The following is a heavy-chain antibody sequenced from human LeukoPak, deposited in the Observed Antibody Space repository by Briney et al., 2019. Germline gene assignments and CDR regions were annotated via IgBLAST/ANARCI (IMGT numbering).Heavy chain of an antibody. V-gene: IGHV4-30-4*01. Sequence: SETLSLTCTVSGGSISSGDYSWSWIRQPPGKGREWIVDTYYSGSTYSNPSLKSRVTISVDTSKNQFSLKLSSVTAADTAVDYCASLAVGTKVSVLDYFDYWGQGSLVTVSS. CDR1: GGSISSGDYS. CDR3: ASLAVGTKVSVLDYFDY. D-gene: IGHD5/OR15-5a*01. J-gene: IGHJ4*02. CDR2: TYYSGST.